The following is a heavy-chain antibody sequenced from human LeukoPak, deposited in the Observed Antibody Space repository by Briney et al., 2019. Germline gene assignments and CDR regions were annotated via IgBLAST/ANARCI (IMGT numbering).Heavy chain of an antibody. V-gene: IGHV4-34*01. CDR3: ARVPRQLGRPFDY. J-gene: IGHJ4*02. Sequence: PSETLSLTCAGYGGSFSGYYWRWIRQPPGMGLEWMGEINHSGSTNYNPYLKSRVTISVDTSKNQFSLELNSVTAADTASYYCARVPRQLGRPFDYWGQGTPVTVSS. CDR2: INHSGST. D-gene: IGHD1-1*01. CDR1: GGSFSGYY.